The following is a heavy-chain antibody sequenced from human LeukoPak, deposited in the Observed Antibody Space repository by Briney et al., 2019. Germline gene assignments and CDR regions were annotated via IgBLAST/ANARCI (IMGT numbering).Heavy chain of an antibody. J-gene: IGHJ4*02. V-gene: IGHV1-46*01. Sequence: ASVKVSCKASGGTFSSYAISWVRQAPGQGLEWMGIINPSGGSTSYAQKFQGRVTMTRDTSTSTVYMELSSLRSEDTAVYYCARDFETGGPIDYWGQGTLVTVSS. CDR3: ARDFETGGPIDY. CDR1: GGTFSSYA. CDR2: INPSGGST. D-gene: IGHD3-9*01.